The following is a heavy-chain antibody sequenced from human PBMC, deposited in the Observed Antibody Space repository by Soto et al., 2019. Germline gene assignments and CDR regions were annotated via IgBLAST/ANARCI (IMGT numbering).Heavy chain of an antibody. D-gene: IGHD2-8*01. Sequence: GGSLRLSCAASGFTFSSYWMHWVRQAPGKGLVWVSRINPGGSITAYADSVKGRFTISRDNAKNTLYLQMNTLRGDDTAVYCCARVPTGKYGVWNYWGQGTLVTVSS. V-gene: IGHV3-74*01. J-gene: IGHJ4*02. CDR1: GFTFSSYW. CDR2: INPGGSIT. CDR3: ARVPTGKYGVWNY.